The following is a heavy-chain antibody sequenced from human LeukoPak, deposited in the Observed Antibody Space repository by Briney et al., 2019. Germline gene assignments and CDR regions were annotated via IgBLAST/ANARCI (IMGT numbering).Heavy chain of an antibody. J-gene: IGHJ4*02. CDR2: ISSTSSNI. D-gene: IGHD4-17*01. Sequence: GGSLRLSCAASGFTFSSYEMNWVRQAPGKGLEWVSFISSTSSNIYYADSVKGRFTISRDNAKNSLYLQMNSLRAEDTAVYYCARDRLRDWGQGTLVTVSS. CDR1: GFTFSSYE. V-gene: IGHV3-48*03. CDR3: ARDRLRD.